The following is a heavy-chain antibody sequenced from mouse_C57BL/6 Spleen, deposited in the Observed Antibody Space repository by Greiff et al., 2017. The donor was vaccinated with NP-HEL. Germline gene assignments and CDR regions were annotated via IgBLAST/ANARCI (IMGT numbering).Heavy chain of an antibody. J-gene: IGHJ1*03. D-gene: IGHD1-1*01. CDR3: ARGVDYYGGSCRYFDD. V-gene: IGHV5-4*01. Sequence: EVQLVESGGGLVKPGGSLKLSCAASGFTFSSYAMSWVRQTPEKRLEWVATISDGGSYTYYPDNVKGRFTISRDNAKNNLYLQMSHLKSEDTAVYYCARGVDYYGGSCRYFDDGGTGTTVTVAS. CDR1: GFTFSSYA. CDR2: ISDGGSYT.